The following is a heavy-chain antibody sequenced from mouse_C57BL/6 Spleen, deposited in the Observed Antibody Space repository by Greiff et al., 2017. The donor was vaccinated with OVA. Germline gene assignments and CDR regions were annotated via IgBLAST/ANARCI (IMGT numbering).Heavy chain of an antibody. J-gene: IGHJ2*01. V-gene: IGHV1-85*01. D-gene: IGHD4-1*01. CDR1: GYTFTSYD. CDR2: IYPRDGST. CDR3: ARGPNWDVGYFDY. Sequence: QVQLQQSGPELVKPGASVKLSCKASGYTFTSYDINWVKQRPGQGLEWIGWIYPRDGSTKYNEKFKGKATLTVDTSSSTAYMELHSLTSEDSAVYFCARGPNWDVGYFDYWGQGTTLTVSS.